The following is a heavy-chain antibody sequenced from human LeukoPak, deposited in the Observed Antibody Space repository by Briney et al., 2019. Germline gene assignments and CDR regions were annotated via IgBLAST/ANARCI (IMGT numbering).Heavy chain of an antibody. D-gene: IGHD3-22*01. CDR3: ARGRYYYDSSGYYYDNWFDP. CDR1: GGSISSNY. CDR2: IYYSGTT. V-gene: IGHV4-59*01. Sequence: SETLSLTCTVAGGSISSNYWSWIRQPPGKGLEYIGFIYYSGTTNYNPSLKSRATISVDTSKNQFSLKLTSVTAADTAVYYCARGRYYYDSSGYYYDNWFDPWGQGTLVTVSS. J-gene: IGHJ5*02.